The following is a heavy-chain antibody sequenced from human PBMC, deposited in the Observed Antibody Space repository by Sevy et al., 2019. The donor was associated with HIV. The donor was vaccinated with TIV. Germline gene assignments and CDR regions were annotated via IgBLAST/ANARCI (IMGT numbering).Heavy chain of an antibody. J-gene: IGHJ4*02. V-gene: IGHV4-39*01. CDR2: INYSGTT. D-gene: IGHD6-19*01. CDR1: GASISSSGYY. CDR3: VGQKLTYINGWHYLDY. Sequence: SETLSLTCTVSGASISSSGYYWGWIRQPPGKGLEWIASINYSGTTFYNPSLKSRVTISADTSKNQFSLRLSSVTAADSSIYFCVGQKLTYINGWHYLDYWGQGTVVTVSS.